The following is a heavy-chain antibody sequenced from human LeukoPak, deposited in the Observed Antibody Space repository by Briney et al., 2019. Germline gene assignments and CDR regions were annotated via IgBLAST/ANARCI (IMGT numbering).Heavy chain of an antibody. D-gene: IGHD5-24*01. CDR2: ISPRSDFT. CDR3: SAKPEALAGEMYS. J-gene: IGHJ4*02. V-gene: IGHV3-23*01. CDR1: GFTFSSHC. Sequence: HTGGSLRLSCTASGFTFSSHCMTWVRQAPGKGLDWVSTISPRSDFTFYADSVKGRFNVSRDNYRNTLYLHMSTLRAEDTAVYYCSAKPEALAGEMYSWGQGALVTVSS.